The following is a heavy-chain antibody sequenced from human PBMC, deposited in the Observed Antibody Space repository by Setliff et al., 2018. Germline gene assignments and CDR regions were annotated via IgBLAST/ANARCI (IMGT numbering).Heavy chain of an antibody. V-gene: IGHV3-7*03. CDR3: ARWTARAVDY. J-gene: IGHJ4*02. CDR1: GFTFSNHW. CDR2: IKQDGSDK. D-gene: IGHD6-6*01. Sequence: SLRLSCAASGFTFSNHWMTWVRQAPGKGLEWVANIKQDGSDKYYVGSVKGRFTISRDNAKNSLYLQMSSLRAEDTAVYYCARWTARAVDYWGQGTLVTVSS.